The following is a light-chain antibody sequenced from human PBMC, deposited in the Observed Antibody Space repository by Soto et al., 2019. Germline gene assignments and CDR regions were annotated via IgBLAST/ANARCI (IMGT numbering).Light chain of an antibody. V-gene: IGLV4-69*01. J-gene: IGLJ2*01. CDR2: LDSDGSH. CDR3: QTWDTGIVV. CDR1: SGHSSYA. Sequence: QPVLTQSPSASASLGASVKLTCTLSSGHSSYAIAWHQQQPEKGPRYLMKLDSDGSHSKGDGIPDRFSGSSSGADRYLTISSLQSEDEADYYCQTWDTGIVVFGGGTKVTVL.